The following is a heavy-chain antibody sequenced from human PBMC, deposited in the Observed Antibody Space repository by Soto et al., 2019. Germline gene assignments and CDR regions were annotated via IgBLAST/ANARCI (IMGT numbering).Heavy chain of an antibody. CDR1: GFTFSSYA. CDR2: ISYDGSNK. D-gene: IGHD3-9*01. J-gene: IGHJ4*02. Sequence: GGSLRLSCAASGFTFSSYAMHWVRQAPGKGLEWVAVISYDGSNKYYADSVKGRFTISRDNSKNTLYLQMNSLRAEDTAVYYCARGGSRYDILTGYSLDYWGQGTLVTVSS. CDR3: ARGGSRYDILTGYSLDY. V-gene: IGHV3-30-3*01.